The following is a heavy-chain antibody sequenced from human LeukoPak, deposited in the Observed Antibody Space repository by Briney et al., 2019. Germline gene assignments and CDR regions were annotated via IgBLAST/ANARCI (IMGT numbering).Heavy chain of an antibody. V-gene: IGHV1-18*01. CDR3: ARSIWSGYYTNPVGWGLDYFDY. CDR1: GYTFTSYT. J-gene: IGHJ4*02. Sequence: AASVKVSCKASGYTFTSYTISWVRQAPGQGLEWMGWISAYNGNTNYAQKFQGRVTITTDESTSTAYMELSSLRSEDTAVYYCARSIWSGYYTNPVGWGLDYFDYWGQGTLVTVSS. D-gene: IGHD3-3*01. CDR2: ISAYNGNT.